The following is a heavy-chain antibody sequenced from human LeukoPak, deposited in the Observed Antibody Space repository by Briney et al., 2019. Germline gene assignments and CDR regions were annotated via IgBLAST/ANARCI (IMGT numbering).Heavy chain of an antibody. D-gene: IGHD2-21*01. J-gene: IGHJ4*02. V-gene: IGHV4-38-2*01. CDR2: IYHSGST. Sequence: PSETLSLTCAVSGYSISSGYYWGWIRQPPGKGLEWIGSIYHSGSTYYNPSLKSRVTISVDTSKNQFSPKLSSVTAADTAVYYCARHSDLYYFDYWGQGTLVTVPS. CDR3: ARHSDLYYFDY. CDR1: GYSISSGYY.